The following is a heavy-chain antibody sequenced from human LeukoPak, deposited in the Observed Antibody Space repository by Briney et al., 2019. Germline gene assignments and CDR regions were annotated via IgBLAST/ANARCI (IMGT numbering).Heavy chain of an antibody. Sequence: SGGSLRLPCAASGFTFSSYGMHWVRQAPGKGLEWVAVISYDGSNKYYADSVKGRFTISRDNSKNTLYLQMNSLRAEDTAVYYCAKDSRTLQFVHYWGQGTLVTVSS. CDR3: AKDSRTLQFVHY. CDR1: GFTFSSYG. V-gene: IGHV3-30*18. D-gene: IGHD4-11*01. J-gene: IGHJ4*02. CDR2: ISYDGSNK.